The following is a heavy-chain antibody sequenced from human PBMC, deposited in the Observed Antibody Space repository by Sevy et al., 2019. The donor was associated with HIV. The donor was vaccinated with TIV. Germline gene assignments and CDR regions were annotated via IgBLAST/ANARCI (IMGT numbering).Heavy chain of an antibody. CDR1: GYTFTSYG. J-gene: IGHJ6*02. Sequence: ASVKVSCKASGYTFTSYGISWVRQAPGQGLEWMGWISAYNGNTNYTQKLQGRVTMTTDTSTSTAYVELRSLRSDDTAVYYCARGGNWSYVGYYYYYGMDVWGQGTTVTVSS. D-gene: IGHD1-7*01. CDR2: ISAYNGNT. CDR3: ARGGNWSYVGYYYYYGMDV. V-gene: IGHV1-18*01.